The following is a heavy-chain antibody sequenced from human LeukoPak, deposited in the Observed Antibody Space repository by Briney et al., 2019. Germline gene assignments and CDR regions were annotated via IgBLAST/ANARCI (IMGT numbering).Heavy chain of an antibody. CDR3: AKDRTYREWGN. CDR1: GFTFSSYG. Sequence: PGGSLRLTCAASGFTFSSYGMSWVRQAPGKGLEWVSAISGSGGSTYYADSVKGRFTISRDNSKNTLYLQMNSLRAEDTAVYYCAKDRTYREWGNWGEGTLVTVSS. CDR2: ISGSGGST. V-gene: IGHV3-23*01. D-gene: IGHD3-16*01. J-gene: IGHJ4*02.